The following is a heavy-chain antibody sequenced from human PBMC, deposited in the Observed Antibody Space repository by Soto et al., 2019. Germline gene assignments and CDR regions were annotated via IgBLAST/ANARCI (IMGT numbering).Heavy chain of an antibody. CDR3: ARDTGDGTFDF. V-gene: IGHV1-69*06. CDR1: GGTFSSYA. J-gene: IGHJ4*02. CDR2: IIPIFGTA. D-gene: IGHD7-27*01. Sequence: SVKVSCKASGGTFSSYAISWVRQAPGQGLEWMGGIIPIFGTANYAQKFQDRVTISRDTSASTAYMELTSLRSEDTAVYYCARDTGDGTFDFWGQGTLVTVSS.